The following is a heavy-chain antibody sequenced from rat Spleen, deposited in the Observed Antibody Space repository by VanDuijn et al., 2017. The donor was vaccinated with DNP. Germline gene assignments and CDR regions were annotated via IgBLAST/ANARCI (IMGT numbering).Heavy chain of an antibody. V-gene: IGHV5-25*01. D-gene: IGHD1-9*01. CDR2: INTDGGST. CDR3: ARSTDCGCNWDY. J-gene: IGHJ2*01. CDR1: GFTFSDYY. Sequence: EVQLVESGGGLVQPGRSLKLSCAASGFTFSDYYMAWVRQAPGKGLEWVASINTDGGSTYYPDSVKGRFTISRDNAENTVYLQMNSLRSEDTATYYCARSTDCGCNWDYWGQGVMVPVSS.